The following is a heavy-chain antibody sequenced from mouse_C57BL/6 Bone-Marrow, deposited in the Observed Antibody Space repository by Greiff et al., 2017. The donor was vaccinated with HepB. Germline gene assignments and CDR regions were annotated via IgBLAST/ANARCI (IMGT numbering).Heavy chain of an antibody. Sequence: LQESGPGLVKPSQSLFLTCSITGFPITSGYYWIWIRQSPGKPLEWMGYITHSGETFYNPSLQSPISITRETSKNQFFLQLNSVTTEDTAMYYCAGDTSPYWYFDVWGTGTTVTVSS. CDR2: ITHSGET. CDR1: GFPITSGYY. CDR3: AGDTSPYWYFDV. V-gene: IGHV12-3*01. J-gene: IGHJ1*03.